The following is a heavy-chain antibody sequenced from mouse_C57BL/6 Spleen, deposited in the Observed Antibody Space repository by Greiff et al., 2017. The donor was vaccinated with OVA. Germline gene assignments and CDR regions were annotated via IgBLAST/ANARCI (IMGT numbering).Heavy chain of an antibody. J-gene: IGHJ4*01. D-gene: IGHD2-1*01. CDR1: GYTFTSYW. CDR3: ARGGNYVENAMDY. CDR2: IYPSDSET. V-gene: IGHV1-61*01. Sequence: QVQLQQPGAELVRPGSSVKLSCKASGYTFTSYWMDWVKQRPGQGLEWIGNIYPSDSETHYNQKFKDKATLTVDKSSSTAYMQLSSLTSEDSAVYYCARGGNYVENAMDYWGQGTSVTVSS.